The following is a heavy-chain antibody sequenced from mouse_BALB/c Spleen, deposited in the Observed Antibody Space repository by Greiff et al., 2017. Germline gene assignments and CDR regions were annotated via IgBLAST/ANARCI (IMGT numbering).Heavy chain of an antibody. Sequence: VQLQQSGPELVKPGASVKISCKASGYTFTDYNMHWVKQSHGKSLEWIGYIYPYNGGTGYNQKFKSKATLTVDNSSSTAYMELRSLTSEDSAVYYCAGGTSFAYWGQGTLVTVSA. CDR2: IYPYNGGT. J-gene: IGHJ3*01. CDR3: AGGTSFAY. V-gene: IGHV1S29*02. CDR1: GYTFTDYN.